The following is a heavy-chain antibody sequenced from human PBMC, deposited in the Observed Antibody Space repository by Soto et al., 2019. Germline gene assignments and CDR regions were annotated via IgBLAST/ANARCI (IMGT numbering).Heavy chain of an antibody. V-gene: IGHV4-31*03. D-gene: IGHD1-26*01. CDR2: IYYSGST. Sequence: QVQLQESGPGLVKPSQTLSLTCTVSGGSISSGGYYWSWIRQHPGKGLEWIGYIYYSGSTYYNPAHKSRVTISVDPSKNQFSLKLSSVTAADTAVYYCARGGELLLVYWGQGTLVTVSS. CDR3: ARGGELLLVY. CDR1: GGSISSGGYY. J-gene: IGHJ4*02.